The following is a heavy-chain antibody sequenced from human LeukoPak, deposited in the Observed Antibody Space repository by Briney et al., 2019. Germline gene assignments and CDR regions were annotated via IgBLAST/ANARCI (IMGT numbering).Heavy chain of an antibody. Sequence: SVKVSCEASGGTFSSYAISWVRQAPGQGLEWMGGIIPIFGTANYAQKFQGRVTITADESTSTAYMELSSLRSEDTAVYYCARDQFLYCSSTSCYFDYWGQGTLVTVSS. CDR2: IIPIFGTA. CDR1: GGTFSSYA. D-gene: IGHD2-2*01. J-gene: IGHJ4*02. CDR3: ARDQFLYCSSTSCYFDY. V-gene: IGHV1-69*13.